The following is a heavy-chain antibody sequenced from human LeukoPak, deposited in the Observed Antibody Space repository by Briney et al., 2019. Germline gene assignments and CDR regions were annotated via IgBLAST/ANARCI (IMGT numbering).Heavy chain of an antibody. CDR2: INHSGST. CDR3: ARVAAAGIGTGNNWFDP. J-gene: IGHJ5*02. CDR1: GFTFSSYG. D-gene: IGHD6-13*01. Sequence: GSLRLSCAASGFTFSSYGMHWVRQPPGKGLEWIGEINHSGSTNYNPSLKSRVTISVDTSKNQFSLKLSSVTAADTAVYYCARVAAAGIGTGNNWFDPWGQGTLVTVSS. V-gene: IGHV4-34*01.